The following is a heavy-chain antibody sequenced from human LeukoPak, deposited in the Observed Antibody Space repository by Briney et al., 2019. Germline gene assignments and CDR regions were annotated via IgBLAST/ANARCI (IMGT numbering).Heavy chain of an antibody. D-gene: IGHD3-16*02. CDR2: INPNSGGT. CDR1: GYTFTGYY. Sequence: GASVKVSCKASGYTFTGYYMHWVRQAPGQGLEWMGWINPNSGGTNYAQKFQGRVTMTRDTSISTAYMELSRLRSDDTAVYYCARDSLAFYDYVWGSYRSYYFDYWGQGTLVTVSS. V-gene: IGHV1-2*02. CDR3: ARDSLAFYDYVWGSYRSYYFDY. J-gene: IGHJ4*02.